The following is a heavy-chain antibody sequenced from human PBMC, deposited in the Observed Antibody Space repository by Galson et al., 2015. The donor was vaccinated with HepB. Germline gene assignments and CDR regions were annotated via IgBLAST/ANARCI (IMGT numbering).Heavy chain of an antibody. J-gene: IGHJ6*03. V-gene: IGHV4-59*01. CDR1: GGSISSYY. Sequence: LSLTCAVSGGSISSYYWSWIRQPPGKGLEWIGYIYYSGSTNYNPSLKSRVTISVDTSKNQFSLKLSSVTAADTAVYYCAREVHSSSWYPYYYYMDVWGKGTTVTVSS. D-gene: IGHD6-13*01. CDR2: IYYSGST. CDR3: AREVHSSSWYPYYYYMDV.